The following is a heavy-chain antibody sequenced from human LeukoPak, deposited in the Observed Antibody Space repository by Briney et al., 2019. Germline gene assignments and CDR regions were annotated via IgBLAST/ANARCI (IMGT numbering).Heavy chain of an antibody. CDR3: ARASRDGYNYAAFDI. CDR1: AGSISSYY. Sequence: SETLSLTGTVSAGSISSYYWSWIGQAPGKELEWSGYIYYSGGTNYNPSLKSRVTISVDASKNPFSLKLSSVTAADTAVYYCARASRDGYNYAAFDIWGQGTMVTVSS. D-gene: IGHD5-24*01. CDR2: IYYSGGT. V-gene: IGHV4-59*01. J-gene: IGHJ3*02.